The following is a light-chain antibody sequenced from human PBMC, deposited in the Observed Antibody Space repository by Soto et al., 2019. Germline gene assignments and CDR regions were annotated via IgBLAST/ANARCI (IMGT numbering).Light chain of an antibody. Sequence: QSALTQPASVSGSPGQSITISCAGTSSDVGAYTYVSWYQQHPGKAPKLMIYDVINRPSGVSNRFSGSKSGNPASLTISGVQAEDEADYYCTSYTSSSTPYVFGGGTKLTVL. V-gene: IGLV2-14*01. CDR3: TSYTSSSTPYV. CDR1: SSDVGAYTY. J-gene: IGLJ1*01. CDR2: DVI.